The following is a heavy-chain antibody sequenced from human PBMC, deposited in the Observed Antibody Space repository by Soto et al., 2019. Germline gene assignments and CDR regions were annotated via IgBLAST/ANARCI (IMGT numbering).Heavy chain of an antibody. J-gene: IGHJ4*02. V-gene: IGHV4-59*01. Sequence: QVQLQESGPGLVKPSETLSLTCAVSGDSISSYYCMWIRQPPGKGRESIGYLYDGLSAKYNPSLMSRVTLSVETSTNQCSLRLSSMTAADTAVYYCALRSMAVVPEYWGQGTLVTVSS. CDR3: ALRSMAVVPEY. CDR2: LYDGLSA. CDR1: GDSISSYY. D-gene: IGHD3-22*01.